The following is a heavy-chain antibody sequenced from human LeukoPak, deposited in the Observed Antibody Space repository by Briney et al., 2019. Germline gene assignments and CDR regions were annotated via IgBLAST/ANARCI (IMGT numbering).Heavy chain of an antibody. J-gene: IGHJ4*02. V-gene: IGHV4-61*02. CDR1: SGSISSGRYY. D-gene: IGHD1-7*01. Sequence: SETLSLTCTVSSGSISSGRYYWSWIRQPAGKGLEWIGRIDISGSTYYNPSLKSRVTISVDTSKSQFSLKLNSVTAADTAVYYCARGKLELTILDYWGQGALVTVSS. CDR3: ARGKLELTILDY. CDR2: IDISGST.